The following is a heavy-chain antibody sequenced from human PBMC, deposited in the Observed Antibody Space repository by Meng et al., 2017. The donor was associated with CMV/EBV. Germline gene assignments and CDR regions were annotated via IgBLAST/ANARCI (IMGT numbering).Heavy chain of an antibody. CDR2: INHSGST. V-gene: IGHV4-34*01. J-gene: IGHJ3*01. Sequence: SETLSLTCAVYGGSFSGYYWSWIRQLPGKGLEWIGEINHSGSTNYNPSLKSRVTISVDTSKNQFSLKLSSVTAADTAVYYCARGRSFGGWGQGTMVTVSS. CDR3: ARGRSFGG. CDR1: GGSFSGYY. D-gene: IGHD3-10*01.